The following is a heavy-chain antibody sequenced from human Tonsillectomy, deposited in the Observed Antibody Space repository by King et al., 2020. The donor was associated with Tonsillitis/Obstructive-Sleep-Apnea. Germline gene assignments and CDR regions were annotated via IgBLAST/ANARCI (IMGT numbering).Heavy chain of an antibody. CDR1: GGPISSGGYY. J-gene: IGHJ4*02. CDR3: ARSGDGYCSGGSCYYFDY. D-gene: IGHD2-15*01. CDR2: IYYSGST. V-gene: IGHV4-31*03. Sequence: PLQESGPGLVKPSQTLSLTCTVSGGPISSGGYYWRWIRQHPGKGLEWIGYIYYSGSTYYNPSLKSRVTISVDTSKNQFSLKLSSVTAEDTAVDYCARSGDGYCSGGSCYYFDYWGQGPLVTVSS.